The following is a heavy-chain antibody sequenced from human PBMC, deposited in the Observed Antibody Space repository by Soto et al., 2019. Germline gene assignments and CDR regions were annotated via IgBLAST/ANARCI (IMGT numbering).Heavy chain of an antibody. CDR1: GYTFTSYA. CDR2: INAGNGHT. CDR3: ARSSGSYYVDY. J-gene: IGHJ4*02. D-gene: IGHD3-22*01. V-gene: IGHV1-3*01. Sequence: QVQLVQSGAEVKKPGASVKVSCKASGYTFTSYAMHWVRQAPGQRLEWMGWINAGNGHTKYSQKFQGRVTITRDTSASTAYMELTSLRPEDTAVYYCARSSGSYYVDYWGQGTLVTVSS.